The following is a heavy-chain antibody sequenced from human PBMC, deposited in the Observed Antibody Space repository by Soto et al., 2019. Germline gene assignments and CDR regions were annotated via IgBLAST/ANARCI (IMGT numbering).Heavy chain of an antibody. Sequence: SETLSLTCAVSGYSISSGYYWGWIRQPPGKGLEWIGSIYHSGSTYYNPSLKSRVTISVDTSKNQFSLKLSSVTAADTAVYYCARGGSPNIVVVTASWFDPWGQGTLVTVSS. CDR2: IYHSGST. J-gene: IGHJ5*02. D-gene: IGHD2-21*02. V-gene: IGHV4-38-2*01. CDR3: ARGGSPNIVVVTASWFDP. CDR1: GYSISSGYY.